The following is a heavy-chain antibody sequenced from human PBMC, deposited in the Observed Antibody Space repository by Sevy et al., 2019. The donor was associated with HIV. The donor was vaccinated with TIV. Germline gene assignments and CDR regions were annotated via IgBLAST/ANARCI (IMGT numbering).Heavy chain of an antibody. CDR2: IYHSGYS. Sequence: SETLSLTCAVSGYSISSDYYWGWIRQPLGKGLEWIGSIYHSGYSYYNPSLKSRVTISVDTSKNQFSLKLSSVTAADTAVYYCARAIGTQVAGLYYFDYWGQGTLVTVSS. J-gene: IGHJ4*02. D-gene: IGHD6-19*01. V-gene: IGHV4-38-2*01. CDR1: GYSISSDYY. CDR3: ARAIGTQVAGLYYFDY.